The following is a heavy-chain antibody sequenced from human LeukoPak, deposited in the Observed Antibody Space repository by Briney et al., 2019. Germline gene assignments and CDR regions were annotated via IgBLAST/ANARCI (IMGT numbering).Heavy chain of an antibody. CDR1: GYTFTSYD. D-gene: IGHD5-12*01. J-gene: IGHJ6*02. CDR2: VNPNSGNT. V-gene: IGHV1-8*01. CDR3: ASPLVATIKSHYYGMDV. Sequence: ASVKVSCKASGYTFTSYDINWVRQATGQGLEWMGWVNPNSGNTGYAQKFQGRVTMTRNTSISTAYMELSSLRSDDTAVYYCASPLVATIKSHYYGMDVWGQGTTVTVSS.